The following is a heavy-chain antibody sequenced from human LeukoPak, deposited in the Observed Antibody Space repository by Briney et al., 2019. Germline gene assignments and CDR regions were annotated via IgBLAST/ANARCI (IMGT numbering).Heavy chain of an antibody. CDR2: IYNSGST. J-gene: IGHJ4*02. Sequence: SETLSLTCTVSGGSISSSSYYWGWIRQPPGKGLEWIGSIYNSGSTYYNPSLKSRVTISVDTSKNQFSLRLTSVTAADTAVYYCARFRSGYSFFDNWGQGTLVTVSS. CDR1: GGSISSSSYY. D-gene: IGHD6-19*01. CDR3: ARFRSGYSFFDN. V-gene: IGHV4-39*07.